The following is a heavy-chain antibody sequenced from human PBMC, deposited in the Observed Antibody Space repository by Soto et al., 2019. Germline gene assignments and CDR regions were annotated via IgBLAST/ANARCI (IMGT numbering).Heavy chain of an antibody. CDR3: ARVSSEIVVTADWYFDL. CDR2: IIPIFGTA. Sequence: QVQLVQSGAEVQKPGSSVKVSCKASGGTFSSYAISWVRQAPGQGLEWMGGIIPIFGTANYAQKFQGRVTITADESTSTAYMELSSLRSEDTAVYYCARVSSEIVVTADWYFDLWGRGTLVTVSS. D-gene: IGHD2-21*02. J-gene: IGHJ2*01. V-gene: IGHV1-69*01. CDR1: GGTFSSYA.